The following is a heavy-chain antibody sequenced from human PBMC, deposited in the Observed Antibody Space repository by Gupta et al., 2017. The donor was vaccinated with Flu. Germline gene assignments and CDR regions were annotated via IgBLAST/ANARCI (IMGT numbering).Heavy chain of an antibody. Sequence: KGLEWITYIHYTGSSNYNPSLKSRVTVSLDTSKNQFSLKLSSVTAADTAVYFCARFGRCGAGNCAGFDYWGQGVLVTVSS. J-gene: IGHJ4*02. D-gene: IGHD2-21*02. V-gene: IGHV4-59*01. CDR3: ARFGRCGAGNCAGFDY. CDR2: IHYTGSS.